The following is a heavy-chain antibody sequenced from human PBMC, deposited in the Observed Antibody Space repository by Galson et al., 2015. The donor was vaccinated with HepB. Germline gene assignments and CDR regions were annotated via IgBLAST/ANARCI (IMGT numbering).Heavy chain of an antibody. CDR2: INTNTGNP. V-gene: IGHV7-4-1*02. D-gene: IGHD2-2*01. Sequence: SCKASGYTFTSYAMNWVRQAPGQGLEWMGWINTNTGNPTYAQGFTGRFVFSLDTSVSTAYLQISSLKAEDTAVYYCARAQIVVVPAAIFFGLRPGQYYFDYWGQGTLVTVSS. CDR1: GYTFTSYA. CDR3: ARAQIVVVPAAIFFGLRPGQYYFDY. J-gene: IGHJ4*02.